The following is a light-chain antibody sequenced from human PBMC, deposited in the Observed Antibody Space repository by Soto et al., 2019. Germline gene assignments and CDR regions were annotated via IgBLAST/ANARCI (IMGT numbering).Light chain of an antibody. Sequence: AIPLTQSPSSLSASVGDRVTITCRASQGISSALAWYQQKPGKAPKLLIYDASSLESGVPSRFSGSGSGTDFTLTISSLQPEDFATYYCQQFNNYPRTFGQGTRLEIK. CDR3: QQFNNYPRT. J-gene: IGKJ5*01. V-gene: IGKV1D-13*01. CDR2: DAS. CDR1: QGISSA.